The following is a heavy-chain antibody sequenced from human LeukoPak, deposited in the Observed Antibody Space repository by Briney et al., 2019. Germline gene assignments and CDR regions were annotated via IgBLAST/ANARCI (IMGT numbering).Heavy chain of an antibody. Sequence: GEALKISCKVSGYSFTSYCIGWVRPMPGKGLEWMGIIYPGDFGPPYSPSFQGQVTISVDKSINTAYLQWSSLQASDTAMYYCGMSGDRVPLQDDVFDVWGQGTMVTVST. D-gene: IGHD1-26*01. V-gene: IGHV5-51*01. J-gene: IGHJ3*01. CDR3: GMSGDRVPLQDDVFDV. CDR1: GYSFTSYC. CDR2: IYPGDFGP.